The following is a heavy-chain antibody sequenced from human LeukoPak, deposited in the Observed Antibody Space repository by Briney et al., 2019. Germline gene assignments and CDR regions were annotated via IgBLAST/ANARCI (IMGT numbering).Heavy chain of an antibody. CDR2: IIPIFGTA. V-gene: IGHV1-69*05. Sequence: GSSVKVSCKASGGTFSSYAISWVRQAPGQGPEWMGRIIPIFGTANYAQKFQGRVTITTDESTSTAYMELSSLRSEDTAVYYCARDAYDSSGEEYYFDYWGQGTLVTVSS. J-gene: IGHJ4*02. CDR3: ARDAYDSSGEEYYFDY. CDR1: GGTFSSYA. D-gene: IGHD3-22*01.